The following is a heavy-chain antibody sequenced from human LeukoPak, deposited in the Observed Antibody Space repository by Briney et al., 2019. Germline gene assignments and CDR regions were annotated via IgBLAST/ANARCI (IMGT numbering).Heavy chain of an antibody. J-gene: IGHJ4*02. V-gene: IGHV4-4*07. CDR3: ARGRYYYGSGSYNFDY. CDR2: IYTSGST. Sequence: SETLSLTCIVSGGSISSYYWSWIRQPAGKGLEWIGRIYTSGSTNYNPSLKSRVTMSVDTSKNQFSLKLSSVTAADTAVYYCARGRYYYGSGSYNFDYWGQGTLVTVSS. CDR1: GGSISSYY. D-gene: IGHD3-10*01.